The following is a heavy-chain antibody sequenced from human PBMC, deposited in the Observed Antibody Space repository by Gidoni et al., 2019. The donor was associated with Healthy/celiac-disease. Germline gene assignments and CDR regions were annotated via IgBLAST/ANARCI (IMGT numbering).Heavy chain of an antibody. CDR3: AKESFSYYDFWSGLDY. CDR2: ISGRCGSK. CDR1: GFTFSSSA. V-gene: IGHV3-23*01. Sequence: EVQLLEAGGGLVQPGGSLRLSCAASGFTFSSSAMSWGRQAPGQALGWVSAISGRCGSKYYADSVKGRFTISRDNSKNTLYLKMNSLRAEDTAVYYCAKESFSYYDFWSGLDYWGQGTLVTVSS. D-gene: IGHD3-3*01. J-gene: IGHJ4*02.